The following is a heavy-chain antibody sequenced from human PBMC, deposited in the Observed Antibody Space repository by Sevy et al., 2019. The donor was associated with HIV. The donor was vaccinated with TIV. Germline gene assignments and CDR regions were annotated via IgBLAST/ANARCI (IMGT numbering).Heavy chain of an antibody. V-gene: IGHV4-39*01. D-gene: IGHD3-10*01. J-gene: IGHJ4*02. CDR1: GVSISSSSYD. CDR3: ARQGGLVDRAFDY. CDR2: FFFTGST. Sequence: SETLSLTWTVSGVSISSSSYDWGWIRQPPGKGLEWIASFFFTGSTYYNPSLKSRVTISVDTSNNQFSLKLNSVTAADTALYYCARQGGLVDRAFDYWGQGTLVTVSS.